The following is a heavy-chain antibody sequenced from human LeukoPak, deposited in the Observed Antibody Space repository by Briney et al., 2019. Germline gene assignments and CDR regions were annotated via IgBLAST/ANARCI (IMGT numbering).Heavy chain of an antibody. CDR2: ITGSSTYI. J-gene: IGHJ4*02. Sequence: PGGSLRLSCAASGFTFDDYAMHWVRQAPGKGLEWISSITGSSTYIYYSDSVRGRFTISRDNAKNSLYLQMSSLRAEDTAVYYCARANDYIDYWGQGVLVAVSS. CDR3: ARANDYIDY. CDR1: GFTFDDYA. V-gene: IGHV3-21*01.